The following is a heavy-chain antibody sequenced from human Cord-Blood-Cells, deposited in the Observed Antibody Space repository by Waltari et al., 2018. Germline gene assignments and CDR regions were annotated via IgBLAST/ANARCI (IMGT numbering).Heavy chain of an antibody. V-gene: IGHV4-34*01. CDR1: GGSFSGHY. CDR3: ARAGYRDYSKIFDY. Sequence: QVQLQQWGAGLLKLSETPSLTCAVYGGSFSGHYWRWIRQPTGKGLEWIGEIKHSGSTNYNPSLKSRVTISLDTSKNQFCLKLSSVTAADTAVYYCARAGYRDYSKIFDYWGQGTLVTVSS. CDR2: IKHSGST. J-gene: IGHJ4*02. D-gene: IGHD4-4*01.